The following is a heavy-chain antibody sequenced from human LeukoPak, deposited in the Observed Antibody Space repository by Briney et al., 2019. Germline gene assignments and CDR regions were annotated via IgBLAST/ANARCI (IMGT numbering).Heavy chain of an antibody. J-gene: IGHJ4*02. V-gene: IGHV4-39*01. CDR1: GASVSGSPYY. CDR3: AKSGGYGLIDY. Sequence: PSETLSLTWTVSGASVSGSPYYWGWIRKPPGKGLEWIGSIYSSGSTYYNASLQSRVIISIETSKNQISLRLNSVTAADTAIYYCAKSGGYGLIDYWGQGTLVTVSS. D-gene: IGHD1-26*01. CDR2: IYSSGST.